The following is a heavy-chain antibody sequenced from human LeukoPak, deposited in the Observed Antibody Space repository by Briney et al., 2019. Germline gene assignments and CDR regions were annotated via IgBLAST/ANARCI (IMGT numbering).Heavy chain of an antibody. J-gene: IGHJ5*02. D-gene: IGHD6-13*01. CDR3: STSSSWYNWFDP. Sequence: ASVKVSCKASGGTFSSYAISWVRQAPGQGREWMGGIIPIFGTANYAQKFQGRVTITADESTSTAYMELSSLRSEDTAVYYCSTSSSWYNWFDPWGQGTLVTVSS. CDR1: GGTFSSYA. CDR2: IIPIFGTA. V-gene: IGHV1-69*13.